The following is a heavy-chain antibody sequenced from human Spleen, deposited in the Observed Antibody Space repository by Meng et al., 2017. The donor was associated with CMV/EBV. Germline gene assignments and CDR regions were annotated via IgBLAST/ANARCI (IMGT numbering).Heavy chain of an antibody. D-gene: IGHD2-2*01. Sequence: SETLSLTCTVSGGSVSSGTYYWIWIRQPPGKGLEWIGYIYYSGSTNYNPSLKSRVTISVDTSKNQFSLKLSSVTAADTAVYYCARVPGVHCSSTSCLYYYGMDVWGQGTTVTVSS. CDR1: GGSVSSGTYY. CDR3: ARVPGVHCSSTSCLYYYGMDV. J-gene: IGHJ6*02. CDR2: IYYSGST. V-gene: IGHV4-61*01.